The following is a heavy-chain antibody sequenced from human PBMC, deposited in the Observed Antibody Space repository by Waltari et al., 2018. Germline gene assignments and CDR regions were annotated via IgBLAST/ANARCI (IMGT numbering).Heavy chain of an antibody. V-gene: IGHV4-61*02. Sequence: QVQLQESGPGLVKPSQTLSLTCTVSGGSISSGSYSWSWIRQPAGKGLEWIGRIYTSGSTNYNPSLKSRVTISVDTSKNQFSLKLSSVTAADTAVYYCARDRVPYWYFDLWGRGTLVTVSS. J-gene: IGHJ2*01. CDR3: ARDRVPYWYFDL. D-gene: IGHD3-10*01. CDR2: IYTSGST. CDR1: GGSISSGSYS.